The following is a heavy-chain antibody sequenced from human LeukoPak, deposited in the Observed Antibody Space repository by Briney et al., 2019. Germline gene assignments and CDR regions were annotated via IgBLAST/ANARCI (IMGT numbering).Heavy chain of an antibody. V-gene: IGHV3-53*01. CDR3: ASVTMVRGPHFDY. CDR2: MYSGGST. J-gene: IGHJ4*02. D-gene: IGHD3-10*01. Sequence: GGSLRLSCAASGFTFSSYWMHWVRQGPGKGLEWVSVMYSGGSTYYADSVEGRFTISRDNSKNTVYLQMNSLRAEDTAVYYCASVTMVRGPHFDYWGQGTLVTVSS. CDR1: GFTFSSYW.